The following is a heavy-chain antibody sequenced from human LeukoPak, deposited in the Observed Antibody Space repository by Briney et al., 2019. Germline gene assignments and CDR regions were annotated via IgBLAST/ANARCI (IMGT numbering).Heavy chain of an antibody. CDR2: INPNSGGT. J-gene: IGHJ4*02. Sequence: ASVKVSCKASVYTFTGYYMHWVRQAPGQGLEWMGWINPNSGGTNYAQKFQGRVTMTRDTSISTAYMELSRLRSDDTAVYYCARGLGIAVARDLFDYWGQGTLVTVSS. V-gene: IGHV1-2*02. D-gene: IGHD6-19*01. CDR3: ARGLGIAVARDLFDY. CDR1: VYTFTGYY.